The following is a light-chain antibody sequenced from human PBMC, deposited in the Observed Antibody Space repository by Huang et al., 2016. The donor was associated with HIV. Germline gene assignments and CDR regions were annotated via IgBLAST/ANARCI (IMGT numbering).Light chain of an antibody. V-gene: IGKV1-39*01. CDR1: QSITSY. CDR2: SAS. J-gene: IGKJ2*03. CDR3: QQSYSTPS. Sequence: DIQMTQSPSSLSASVGDRVTITCRAGQSITSYFNWYQQKPGKAPKLLISSASSLQSGVPSRFSGSGSGTDFTLTISSLQPEEFATYYCQQSYSTPSFGQGTKVEIK.